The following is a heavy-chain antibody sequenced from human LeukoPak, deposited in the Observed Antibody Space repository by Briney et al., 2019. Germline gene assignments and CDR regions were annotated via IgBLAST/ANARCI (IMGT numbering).Heavy chain of an antibody. D-gene: IGHD6-13*01. V-gene: IGHV4-34*01. CDR1: GESLNSYY. CDR2: IYESGTT. J-gene: IGHJ3*02. CDR3: ARARKQQLYFDAFDI. Sequence: SETLSLTCAVYGESLNSYYWSWVRQPPGEGLEWIGEIYESGTTEYNPSLKSRVTISVDTSKNQFSLKLSSVTAADTAVYHCARARKQQLYFDAFDIWGQGTMVTVSS.